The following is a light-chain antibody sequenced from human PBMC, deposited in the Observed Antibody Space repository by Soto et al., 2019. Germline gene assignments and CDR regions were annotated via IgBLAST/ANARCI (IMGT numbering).Light chain of an antibody. V-gene: IGLV2-14*01. Sequence: QAVVTQPASVSGSPGQSITISCTGTSSDVGAYNYVSWYQQHPGKAPKLMIYHVSDRPSGVSNRFSGSKSGNTASLTISGLQAEDEADYYCSSYTTSNTYVFGTGTKLTVL. J-gene: IGLJ1*01. CDR3: SSYTTSNTYV. CDR2: HVS. CDR1: SSDVGAYNY.